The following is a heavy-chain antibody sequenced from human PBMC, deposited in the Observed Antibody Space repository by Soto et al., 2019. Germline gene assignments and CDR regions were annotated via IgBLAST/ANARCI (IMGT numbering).Heavy chain of an antibody. CDR2: IYYSGTT. D-gene: IGHD2-21*02. J-gene: IGHJ4*02. V-gene: IGHV4-31*09. CDR3: ARTVYCDNDCFSFDS. CDR1: GGSISSGGYY. Sequence: SETLSLTCTVSGGSISSGGYYWSWIRQHPGKGLEWIGYIYYSGTTNYNPSLKSRVTISVDKSKNQFSLKLSSVTAADTAVYYCARTVYCDNDCFSFDSWGQGTLVTVSS.